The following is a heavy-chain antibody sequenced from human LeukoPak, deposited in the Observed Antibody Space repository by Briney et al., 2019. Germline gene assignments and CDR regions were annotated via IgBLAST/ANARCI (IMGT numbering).Heavy chain of an antibody. J-gene: IGHJ4*02. Sequence: ASMKVSCKASRYTFSDYSIHWVRQAPGQGLEWMGWINPNSGGTNYAQKFQGRVTMTRDTSISTAYMELSRLRSDDTAVYYCARDTQIGDFDYWGQGTLVSVSS. CDR3: ARDTQIGDFDY. CDR2: INPNSGGT. V-gene: IGHV1-2*02. CDR1: RYTFSDYS.